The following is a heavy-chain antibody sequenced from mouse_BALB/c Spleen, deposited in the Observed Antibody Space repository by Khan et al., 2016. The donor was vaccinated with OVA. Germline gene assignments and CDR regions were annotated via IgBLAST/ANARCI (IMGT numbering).Heavy chain of an antibody. J-gene: IGHJ2*02. V-gene: IGHV3-2*02. D-gene: IGHD1-1*01. CDR2: ISYSGST. CDR1: GYSITSNYA. Sequence: EVKLLESGPGLVKPSQSLSLTCTVTGYSITSNYAWNWIRQFPGNKLEWMGYISYSGSTTYNPSLKSRISITRYTSKNQFFLQLKSVTTEDTATYYCARGNYYGYYFDYWGQGTSLTVSS. CDR3: ARGNYYGYYFDY.